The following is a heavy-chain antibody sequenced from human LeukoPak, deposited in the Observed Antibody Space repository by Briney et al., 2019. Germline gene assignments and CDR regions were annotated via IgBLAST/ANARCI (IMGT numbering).Heavy chain of an antibody. V-gene: IGHV4-34*01. CDR3: VSPRGFSYGYFDY. CDR1: GGSLTGYY. J-gene: IGHJ4*02. CDR2: IYYSKNT. Sequence: PSETLSLTCAVYGGSLTGYYWSWIRQPRAKGLEWIGSIYYSKNTYYNPSLKSRVNISADTSKNQFSLTLGSVSATDTAVYYCVSPRGFSYGYFDYWGQGTLVTVSS. D-gene: IGHD5-18*01.